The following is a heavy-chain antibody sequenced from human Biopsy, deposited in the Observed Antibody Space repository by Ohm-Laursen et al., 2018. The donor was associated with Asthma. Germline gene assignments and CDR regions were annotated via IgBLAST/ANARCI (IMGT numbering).Heavy chain of an antibody. Sequence: SETLSLTCSLSSGSGGYMRSGNYYWGWIRQPPGKGLEWIGSIYYSGTTYYNPSLESRVTVSADTTKIQFSLKLTSVTAADPAVYYCVRGSSSWHHGPFHYYYGLDVWGQGTTATVSS. CDR3: VRGSSSWHHGPFHYYYGLDV. CDR2: IYYSGTT. J-gene: IGHJ6*02. V-gene: IGHV4-39*01. CDR1: SGSGGYMRSGNYY. D-gene: IGHD6-13*01.